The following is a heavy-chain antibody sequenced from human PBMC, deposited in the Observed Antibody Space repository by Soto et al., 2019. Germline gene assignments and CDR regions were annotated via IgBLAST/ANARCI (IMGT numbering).Heavy chain of an antibody. V-gene: IGHV4-4*07. CDR3: ARGQRFSDWFDP. Sequence: QVQLQESGPGLVKPSETLSLNCTVTGGTISGYYWTWIRQSARGGLEWIGRIYSIGSTNYNPSLKSRVTISLDTSMNHFSPRLSSVTAADTAVYYCARGQRFSDWFDPWGQGTLVTVSS. CDR1: GGTISGYY. J-gene: IGHJ5*02. CDR2: IYSIGST. D-gene: IGHD3-3*01.